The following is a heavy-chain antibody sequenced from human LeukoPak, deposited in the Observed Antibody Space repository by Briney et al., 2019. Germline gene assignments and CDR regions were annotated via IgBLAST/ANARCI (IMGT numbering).Heavy chain of an antibody. D-gene: IGHD5-12*01. V-gene: IGHV4-30-4*01. J-gene: IGHJ4*02. CDR2: IYYSGST. CDR1: GGSISSGDYY. Sequence: SETLSLTCTVSGGSISSGDYYWSWIRQPPGKGLEWIGYIYYSGSTYYNPSLKSRVTISVDTSKNQFSLKLSSVTAADTAVYYCARGEATITPCDYWGQGTLVTVSS. CDR3: ARGEATITPCDY.